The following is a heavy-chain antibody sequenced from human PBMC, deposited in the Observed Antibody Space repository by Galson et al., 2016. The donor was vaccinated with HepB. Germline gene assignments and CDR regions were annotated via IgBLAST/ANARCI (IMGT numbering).Heavy chain of an antibody. CDR3: AREVAGAEWFDP. CDR1: GGSISSGGYF. CDR2: TYYSGST. D-gene: IGHD1-14*01. V-gene: IGHV4-31*03. Sequence: TLSLTCTVSGGSISSGGYFWSWIRQHPGKGLEWIGYTYYSGSTYYNPSLKSRVTISVDTSKNQFSLKLSSVTAADTAVYYCAREVAGAEWFDPWGQGTLVAVSS. J-gene: IGHJ5*02.